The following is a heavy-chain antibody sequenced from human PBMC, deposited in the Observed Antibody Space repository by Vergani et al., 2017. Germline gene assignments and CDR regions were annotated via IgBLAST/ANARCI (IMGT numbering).Heavy chain of an antibody. Sequence: EVQLLESGGGLVQPGGSLRLSCQTSGFNFGEYGVSWVRQAPGKGLEWIGFIRSKTYGATTEYAASVRGRFTISRDNSKNTLYLQMGSLRAEDMAVYYCARANFVRYYYGSGSPLKVLDYWGQGTLVTVSS. CDR1: GFNFGEYG. CDR2: IRSKTYGATT. D-gene: IGHD3-10*01. V-gene: IGHV3-49*04. CDR3: ARANFVRYYYGSGSPLKVLDY. J-gene: IGHJ4*02.